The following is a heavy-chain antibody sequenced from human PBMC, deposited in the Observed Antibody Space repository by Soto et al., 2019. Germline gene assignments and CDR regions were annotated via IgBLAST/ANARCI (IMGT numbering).Heavy chain of an antibody. CDR3: ARGSSSGTTFYFDL. CDR2: TNPGNGNT. CDR1: GYTFTSYA. D-gene: IGHD3-10*01. V-gene: IGHV1-3*01. Sequence: QVQLVQSGAEVKKPGASVKVSCKASGYTFTSYAMHWVRQAPGQRLEWMGWTNPGNGNTNYAQKFQGRVTITGDTSASTAYMELSSRRFEDTAVYYCARGSSSGTTFYFDLWGRGTLVTVSS. J-gene: IGHJ2*01.